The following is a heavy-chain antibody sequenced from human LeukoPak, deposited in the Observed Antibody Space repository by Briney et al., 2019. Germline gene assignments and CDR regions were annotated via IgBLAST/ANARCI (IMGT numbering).Heavy chain of an antibody. D-gene: IGHD3-3*01. J-gene: IGHJ6*02. Sequence: ASVKVSCKASGYTFTGYYMHWMRQAPGQGLEWMGCIDPNSGGTNYAQKFQGRVTMTRDTSISTAYMELSRLRSDDTAVYYCASTQLTYYDFWSGYYRDYGMDVWGQGTTVTVSS. V-gene: IGHV1-2*02. CDR3: ASTQLTYYDFWSGYYRDYGMDV. CDR1: GYTFTGYY. CDR2: IDPNSGGT.